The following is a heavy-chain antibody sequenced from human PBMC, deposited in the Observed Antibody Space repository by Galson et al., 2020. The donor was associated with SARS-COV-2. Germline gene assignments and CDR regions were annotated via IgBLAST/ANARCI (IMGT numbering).Heavy chain of an antibody. V-gene: IGHV5-51*01. D-gene: IGHD2-15*01. J-gene: IGHJ3*02. CDR1: EYTFTNYW. CDR3: ARVSGVVSVTPDAFDI. Sequence: GESLKISCKGSEYTFTNYWIGWVRQMPGKGLEWMGTIYSGDSDTRYSPSFQGQVTISADKSTSTPYLQWYSLKASDTATYYCARVSGVVSVTPDAFDIWGQGAKVTVSS. CDR2: IYSGDSDT.